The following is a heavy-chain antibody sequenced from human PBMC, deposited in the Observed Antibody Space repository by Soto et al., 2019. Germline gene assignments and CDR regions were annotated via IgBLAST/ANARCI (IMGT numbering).Heavy chain of an antibody. Sequence: EVQLVESGGGLVQPGGSLRLSCAASGFTVSSNYMSWVRQAPGKGLEWVSVMYSGGSTYYADSVKGRFTISRDNSKNTLYLQMNSLRAEDTAVYFCARGVITMSDAFDIWGQGTMVTVSS. V-gene: IGHV3-66*01. CDR2: MYSGGST. CDR3: ARGVITMSDAFDI. J-gene: IGHJ3*02. CDR1: GFTVSSNY. D-gene: IGHD3-22*01.